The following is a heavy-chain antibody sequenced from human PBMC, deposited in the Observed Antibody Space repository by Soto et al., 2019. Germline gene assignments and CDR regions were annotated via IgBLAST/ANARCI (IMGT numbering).Heavy chain of an antibody. J-gene: IGHJ5*02. D-gene: IGHD6-13*01. CDR2: IYYSGST. CDR1: GGSISSGDYY. CDR3: ARVGGQQLPMGTRFDP. V-gene: IGHV4-30-4*01. Sequence: SETLSLTCTVSGGSISSGDYYWSWIRQPPGKGLEWIGYIYYSGSTYYNPSLKSRVTISVDTSKNQFSLKLSSVTAADTAVYYCARVGGQQLPMGTRFDPWGQGTLVTVSS.